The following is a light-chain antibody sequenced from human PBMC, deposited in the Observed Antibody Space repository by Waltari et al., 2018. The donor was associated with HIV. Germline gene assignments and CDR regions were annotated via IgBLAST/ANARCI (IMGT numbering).Light chain of an antibody. V-gene: IGKV3-11*01. CDR3: QQRRNWPPLT. Sequence: EMVLTQSPATLSLSPGERATPSCRASQSVSSYLAWYQHKPGQAPRLLIYDAYNRATGIPARFSGSGSGTDFTLTISSLGPEDFAVYYCQQRRNWPPLTFGGGTKVEIK. CDR1: QSVSSY. J-gene: IGKJ4*01. CDR2: DAY.